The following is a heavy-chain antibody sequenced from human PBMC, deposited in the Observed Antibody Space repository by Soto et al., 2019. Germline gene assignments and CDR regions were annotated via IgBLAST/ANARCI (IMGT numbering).Heavy chain of an antibody. CDR1: GGSISSSSYF. Sequence: QLQLQESGPGLVKPSETLSFACTVSGGSISSSSYFWGWIRQAPGKGLEWIGTIYYTGKTYYNPSLKSRVTISVDTSKNQCSLKLTSVTAADTAVYYCAKQVGSGYWYFDLWGRGTLVTVSS. CDR2: IYYTGKT. D-gene: IGHD3-10*01. J-gene: IGHJ2*01. CDR3: AKQVGSGYWYFDL. V-gene: IGHV4-39*01.